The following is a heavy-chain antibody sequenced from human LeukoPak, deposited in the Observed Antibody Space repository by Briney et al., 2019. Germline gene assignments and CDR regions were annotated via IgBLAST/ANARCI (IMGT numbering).Heavy chain of an antibody. CDR2: VSTNGDVT. D-gene: IGHD3-10*01. Sequence: GGSLRLSCVASGLTFNSHSMSWVRQAPGMGLEWVSVVSTNGDVTFYANSVKGRFTISRDNSKNTLFLQMNSLRAEDTAVYYCAKLSLSGRSQSADYWGQGTLVTVSS. CDR1: GLTFNSHS. J-gene: IGHJ4*02. CDR3: AKLSLSGRSQSADY. V-gene: IGHV3-23*01.